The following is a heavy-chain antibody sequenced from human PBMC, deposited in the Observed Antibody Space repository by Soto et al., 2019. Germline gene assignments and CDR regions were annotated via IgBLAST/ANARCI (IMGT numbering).Heavy chain of an antibody. CDR3: ARDSNVLLWFGELLGDY. J-gene: IGHJ4*02. V-gene: IGHV1-18*01. D-gene: IGHD3-10*01. Sequence: QVQLVHSGAEVKKPGASVKVSCKASGYTFTSYGISWVRQAPGQGLEWMGWISAYNGNTNYAQKLQGRVTMTTDTSTSTAYMELRSLRSYDTAVYYCARDSNVLLWFGELLGDYWGQGTLVTVSS. CDR2: ISAYNGNT. CDR1: GYTFTSYG.